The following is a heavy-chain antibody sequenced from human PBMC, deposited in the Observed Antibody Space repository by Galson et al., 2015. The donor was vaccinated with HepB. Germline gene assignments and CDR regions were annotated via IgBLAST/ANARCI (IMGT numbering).Heavy chain of an antibody. D-gene: IGHD2-15*01. Sequence: SLRLSCAASGFTFSSYWMSWVRQAPGKGLEWVANIKQDGSEKYYVDSVKGRFTISRDNAKNSLYLQMNSLRAEDTAVYYCARDTCSGGSCYSFWFDPWGQGTLVTVSS. V-gene: IGHV3-7*03. J-gene: IGHJ5*02. CDR3: ARDTCSGGSCYSFWFDP. CDR2: IKQDGSEK. CDR1: GFTFSSYW.